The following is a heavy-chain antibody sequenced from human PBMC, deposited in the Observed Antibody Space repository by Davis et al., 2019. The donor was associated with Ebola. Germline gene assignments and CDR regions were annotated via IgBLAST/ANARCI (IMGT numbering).Heavy chain of an antibody. D-gene: IGHD6-13*01. J-gene: IGHJ4*02. V-gene: IGHV3-9*01. Sequence: PGGSLRLSCAASGFTFDDYAMHWVRQAPGKGLEWVSGISWNSGSIGYADSVKGRFTISRDNAKNTLYLQMNSLRAEDTAVYYCARGSLKQQLVLFYWGQGTLVTVSS. CDR1: GFTFDDYA. CDR3: ARGSLKQQLVLFY. CDR2: ISWNSGSI.